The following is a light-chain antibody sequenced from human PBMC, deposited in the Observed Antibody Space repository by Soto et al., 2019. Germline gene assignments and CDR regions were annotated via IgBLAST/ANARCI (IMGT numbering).Light chain of an antibody. CDR2: DAS. V-gene: IGKV3-15*01. J-gene: IGKJ4*01. CDR1: QSVRSD. Sequence: EIVMTQSADTLSVSPGDRVTLSCGASQSVRSDVAWYQQTPGQAPRLLIFDASTRATGVPARFSGSGSGTDFNLTISSLQSEDVAVYYCQQYNKWFSFGGGTKVQIK. CDR3: QQYNKWFS.